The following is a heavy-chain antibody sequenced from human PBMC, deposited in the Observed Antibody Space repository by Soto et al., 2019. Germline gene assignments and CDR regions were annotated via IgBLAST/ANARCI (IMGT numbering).Heavy chain of an antibody. Sequence: EVQLLESGGGLVQPGGSLRLSCAASGFTFSSCAMSWVRQAPGKGLEWVSGISGNGGSIQYAGSVKGRFTISRDNSKNTLYLQMNSLRAEDTAVYYCARGWRDSSGYYSLGQFDYWGQGTLVTVSS. CDR3: ARGWRDSSGYYSLGQFDY. J-gene: IGHJ4*02. CDR2: ISGNGGSI. D-gene: IGHD3-22*01. V-gene: IGHV3-23*01. CDR1: GFTFSSCA.